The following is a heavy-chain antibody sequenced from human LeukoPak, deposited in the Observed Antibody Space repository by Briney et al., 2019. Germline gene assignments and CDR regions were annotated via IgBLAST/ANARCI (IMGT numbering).Heavy chain of an antibody. V-gene: IGHV2-5*02. CDR1: GFSLSTSGVG. Sequence: SGPTLVNPTQTLTLTCTFSGFSLSTSGVGVGWIRQPPGKALEWLALIYWDDYKRYTPSLKSRLPITTDTSKNQVVLTMTTMDPVDTPTYYCAHSPHFDWAPDYWGQGTLVTVSS. D-gene: IGHD3-9*01. CDR3: AHSPHFDWAPDY. J-gene: IGHJ4*02. CDR2: IYWDDYK.